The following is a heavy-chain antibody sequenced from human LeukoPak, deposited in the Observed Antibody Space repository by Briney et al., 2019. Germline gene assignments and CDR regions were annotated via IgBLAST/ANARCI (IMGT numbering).Heavy chain of an antibody. Sequence: PSQTLSLPCTVSGGSISNYHWSWFRQPPGTGLEWIGYIEYSGGTTYTSYLKSRVTISVDTSKNQFSLKLNSVTAADTAVYYCARVKYSSGSTSSWFDPWGQGTPVAVSS. CDR1: GGSISNYH. CDR3: ARVKYSSGSTSSWFDP. D-gene: IGHD3-10*01. J-gene: IGHJ5*02. CDR2: IEYSGGT. V-gene: IGHV4-59*08.